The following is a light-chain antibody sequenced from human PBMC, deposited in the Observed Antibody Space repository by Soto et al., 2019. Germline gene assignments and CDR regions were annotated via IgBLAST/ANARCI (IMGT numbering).Light chain of an antibody. V-gene: IGKV3-15*01. CDR3: QQYDNWPPWT. CDR2: GAS. Sequence: EIVMTHSPVTLSVSRGEIATLSCRASQSVGSNLAWYQQKPGQAPRLLIYGASTRATAIPARFSGSGSGTEFTLTISSLQSEDFAVYYCQQYDNWPPWTFGQGTKVDIK. J-gene: IGKJ1*01. CDR1: QSVGSN.